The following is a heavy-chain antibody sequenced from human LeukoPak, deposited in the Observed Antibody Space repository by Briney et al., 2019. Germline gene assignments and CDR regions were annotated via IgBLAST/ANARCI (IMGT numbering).Heavy chain of an antibody. V-gene: IGHV3-23*01. D-gene: IGHD2-2*02. CDR1: GFTFSSYA. CDR2: ISGSGGST. CDR3: AKDYCSSTSCYIVDY. Sequence: PGGSLRLSCAASGFTFSSYAMSWVRQAPGKGLEWVSAISGSGGSTYYADSVKGRFTISRDYSKNTLYLQMNSLRAEDTAVYYCAKDYCSSTSCYIVDYWGQGTLVTVSS. J-gene: IGHJ4*02.